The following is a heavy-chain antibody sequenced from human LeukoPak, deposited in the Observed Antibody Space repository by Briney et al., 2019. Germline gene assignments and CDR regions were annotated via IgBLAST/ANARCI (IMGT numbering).Heavy chain of an antibody. D-gene: IGHD6-19*01. Sequence: GGSLRLSCAASGFIFSNHWMIWVRQAPGKGLEWVATINPDGTENRYVDSVKGRFTISRDNGKNSLYLQMSSLRAEDTAVYYCVRDDRGIAVGSRDHGAQGTLVTVSS. CDR1: GFIFSNHW. CDR2: INPDGTEN. CDR3: VRDDRGIAVGSRDH. V-gene: IGHV3-7*03. J-gene: IGHJ4*02.